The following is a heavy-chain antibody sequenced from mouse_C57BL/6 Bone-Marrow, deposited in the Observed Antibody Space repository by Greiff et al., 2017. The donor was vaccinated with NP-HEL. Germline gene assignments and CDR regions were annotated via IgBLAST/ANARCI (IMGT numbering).Heavy chain of an antibody. CDR2: ISSGSSTI. Sequence: DVMLVESGGGLVKPGGSLKLSCAASGFTFSDYGMHWVRQAPEKGLEWVAYISSGSSTIYYADTVKGRFTISGDNAKNTLFLQMTSLRSEDTAMYYCARRVRYAMDYWGQGTSVTVSS. J-gene: IGHJ4*01. D-gene: IGHD5-1*01. CDR3: ARRVRYAMDY. CDR1: GFTFSDYG. V-gene: IGHV5-17*01.